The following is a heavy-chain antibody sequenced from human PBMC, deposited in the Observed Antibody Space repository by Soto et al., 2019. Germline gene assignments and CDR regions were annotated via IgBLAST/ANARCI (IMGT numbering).Heavy chain of an antibody. CDR2: ISYSGAT. J-gene: IGHJ4*02. D-gene: IGHD5-12*01. Sequence: SEPLSLTCTVSGVSITSYFWSWIRQTPGKGLDWIGSISYSGATYSTPAHKGRAALPVHTAASHLGLALNPVTSAGAAVYFCARDRRDGYKRYFECWGQGNQVTVSS. CDR3: ARDRRDGYKRYFEC. V-gene: IGHV4-59*01. CDR1: GVSITSYF.